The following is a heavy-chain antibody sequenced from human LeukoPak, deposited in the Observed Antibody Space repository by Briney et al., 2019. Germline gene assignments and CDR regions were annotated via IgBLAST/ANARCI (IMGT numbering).Heavy chain of an antibody. D-gene: IGHD2-2*01. J-gene: IGHJ5*02. CDR3: AREGSTSDTNWFDP. CDR2: INPSGGST. CDR1: GGTFSSYA. Sequence: ASVKVSCKASGGTFSSYAISWVRQAPGQGLEWMGIINPSGGSTSYAQKFQGRVTMTRDTSTSTVYMELSSLRSEDTAVYYCAREGSTSDTNWFDPWGQGTLVTVSS. V-gene: IGHV1-46*01.